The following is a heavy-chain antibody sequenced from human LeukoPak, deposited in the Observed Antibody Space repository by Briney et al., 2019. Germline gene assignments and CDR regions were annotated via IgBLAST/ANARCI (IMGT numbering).Heavy chain of an antibody. CDR2: IDLESGDT. V-gene: IGHV1-2*02. Sequence: ASVKVSCKASGYIFTGYYIHWLRQAPGQGLEWMGWIDLESGDTNYAQKFQDKITMTRDTYMKTGYMELSSLRYDDTAVYYCAREEYSSGWYRGGWFDPWGQGTQVTVSS. CDR1: GYIFTGYY. D-gene: IGHD6-19*01. CDR3: AREEYSSGWYRGGWFDP. J-gene: IGHJ5*02.